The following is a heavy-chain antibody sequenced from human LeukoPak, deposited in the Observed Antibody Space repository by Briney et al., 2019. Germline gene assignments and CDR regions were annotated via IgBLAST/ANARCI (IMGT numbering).Heavy chain of an antibody. V-gene: IGHV3-30*02. CDR2: IRYDGSNK. J-gene: IGHJ3*02. Sequence: GGSLRLSCAASGFTFSSYGMHWVRQAPGKGLEWVAFIRYDGSNKYYADSVKGRFTISRDNSKNTLYLQMHSLRAEDTAVYYCAKRVVRAGGSFYMWGQGKIVTV. D-gene: IGHD2-2*01. CDR1: GFTFSSYG. CDR3: AKRVVRAGGSFYM.